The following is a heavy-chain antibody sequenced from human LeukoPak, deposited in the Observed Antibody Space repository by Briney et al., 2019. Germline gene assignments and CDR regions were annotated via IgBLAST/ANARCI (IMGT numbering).Heavy chain of an antibody. Sequence: GASVKVSCKASGYTFTSYDINWVRQATGQGLEWMGWMNPNSGNTGYAQKFQGRVTMTRNTSISTAYMELSSLRSEDTAVYYCARGVRWLLGDYYYYMDVWGKGTTVTASS. CDR3: ARGVRWLLGDYYYYMDV. D-gene: IGHD5-12*01. V-gene: IGHV1-8*01. CDR2: MNPNSGNT. CDR1: GYTFTSYD. J-gene: IGHJ6*03.